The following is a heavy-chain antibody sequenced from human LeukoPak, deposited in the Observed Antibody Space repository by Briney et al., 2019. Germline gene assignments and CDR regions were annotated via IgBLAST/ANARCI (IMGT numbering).Heavy chain of an antibody. V-gene: IGHV4-34*01. J-gene: IGHJ4*02. CDR1: GGSFSGYY. CDR2: INHSGST. Sequence: SETLSLTCAVYGGSFSGYYCIWIRQPPGKGLEWIGEINHSGSTNYNPSLKSRVTISVDTSKNQLSLKLSSVTAADTAVYYCARGSRNYYDSSDYYYADYWGQGTLVTVSS. CDR3: ARGSRNYYDSSDYYYADY. D-gene: IGHD3-22*01.